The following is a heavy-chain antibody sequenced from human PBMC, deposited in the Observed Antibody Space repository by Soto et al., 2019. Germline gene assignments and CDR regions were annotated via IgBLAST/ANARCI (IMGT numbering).Heavy chain of an antibody. CDR3: ARVHVMVVAGSTFDY. Sequence: LSLTCTFSCYSISLGSYWSLIRQPPGKGPEWIASIYHGGTTFYNPSLKSRITISVDTSNNQFSLKLTSVTAADTAVYYCARVHVMVVAGSTFDYWGHGTLVTVSS. J-gene: IGHJ4*01. CDR1: CYSISLGSY. V-gene: IGHV4-38-2*02. D-gene: IGHD6-19*01. CDR2: IYHGGTT.